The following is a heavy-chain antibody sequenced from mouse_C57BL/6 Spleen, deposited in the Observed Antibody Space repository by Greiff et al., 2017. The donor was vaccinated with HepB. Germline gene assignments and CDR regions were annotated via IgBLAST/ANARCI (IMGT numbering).Heavy chain of an antibody. Sequence: VQGVESGAELARPGASVKLSCKASGYTFTSYGISWVKQRTGQGLEWIGEIYPRSGNTYYNEKFKGKATLTADKSSSTAYMELRSLTSEDSAVYFCARGGYYAYFDVWGTGTTVTVSS. CDR1: GYTFTSYG. CDR2: IYPRSGNT. CDR3: ARGGYYAYFDV. J-gene: IGHJ1*03. V-gene: IGHV1-81*01. D-gene: IGHD2-3*01.